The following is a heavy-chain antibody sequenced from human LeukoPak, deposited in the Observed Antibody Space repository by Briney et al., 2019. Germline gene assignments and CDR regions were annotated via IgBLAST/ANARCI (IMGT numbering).Heavy chain of an antibody. D-gene: IGHD1-1*01. CDR3: TTYTGYNWNHNIGYIDY. V-gene: IGHV3-15*01. CDR1: GFTFSNAW. J-gene: IGHJ4*02. Sequence: PGGSLRLSCAASGFTFSNAWMSWVRQAPGKGLEWVGRIKSKTDGGTTDYAAPVKGRFTISRDDSKNTLYLQMNSLKTEDTAVYYCTTYTGYNWNHNIGYIDYWGQGTLVTVSS. CDR2: IKSKTDGGTT.